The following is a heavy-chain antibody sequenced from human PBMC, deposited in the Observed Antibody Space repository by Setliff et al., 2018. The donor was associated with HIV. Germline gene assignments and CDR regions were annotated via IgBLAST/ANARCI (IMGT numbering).Heavy chain of an antibody. CDR3: ARIVCPSYYHYYYMDV. CDR2: IIPIFNTA. Sequence: SVKVSCKASGGTFSSYAISWVRQAPGQGLEWMGGIIPIFNTANYAQKFQGRVTITADESTSTAYMELSSLRSEDTAVYYCARIVCPSYYHYYYMDVWGKGTTVTVSS. J-gene: IGHJ6*03. D-gene: IGHD2-15*01. CDR1: GGTFSSYA. V-gene: IGHV1-69*13.